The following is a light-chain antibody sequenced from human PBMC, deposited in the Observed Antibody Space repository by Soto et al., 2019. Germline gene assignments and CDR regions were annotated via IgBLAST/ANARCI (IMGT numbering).Light chain of an antibody. Sequence: DIQMTQSPSTLSGSVGDRVTITCRASQTISSWLAWYQQKPGKAPKVLIFDASSLKTGVPSRFSGSGSGTEFTLTISNLQPDDFATYYCQQYDSYSSGPFGQGTKVEIK. CDR3: QQYDSYSSGP. CDR2: DAS. V-gene: IGKV1-5*01. CDR1: QTISSW. J-gene: IGKJ1*01.